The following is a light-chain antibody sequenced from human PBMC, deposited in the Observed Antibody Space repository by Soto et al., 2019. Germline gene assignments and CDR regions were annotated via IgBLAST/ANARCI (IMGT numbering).Light chain of an antibody. CDR3: QQYNNYPWT. V-gene: IGKV1-5*03. Sequence: DIQMTQSPSTLSASVGERVTITCRASQSISSWLAWYQQKPGKAPKVLIYKASSLESGVPSRFSGSGSGTEFTLTISSLQPDDFATYYCQQYNNYPWTFSQGTKVDIK. CDR1: QSISSW. J-gene: IGKJ1*01. CDR2: KAS.